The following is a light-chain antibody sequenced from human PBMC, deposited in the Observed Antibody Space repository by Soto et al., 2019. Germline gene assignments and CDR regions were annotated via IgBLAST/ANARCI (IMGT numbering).Light chain of an antibody. V-gene: IGLV1-47*02. CDR3: VSWDDSLSGLV. CDR2: SNN. CDR1: SSDVGGYRY. J-gene: IGLJ1*01. Sequence: QSVLTQPASVSGSPGQSITISCTGTSSDVGGYRYVCWYQQLPGTAPKLLIYSNNQRPSGVPDRFSGSKSGTSASLAISGLRSEDEADYYCVSWDDSLSGLVFGTGTKVTV.